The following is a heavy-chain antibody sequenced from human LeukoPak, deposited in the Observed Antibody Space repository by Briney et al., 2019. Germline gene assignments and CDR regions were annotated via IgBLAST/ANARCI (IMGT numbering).Heavy chain of an antibody. CDR1: DGSINTISDY. J-gene: IGHJ5*02. D-gene: IGHD3-3*01. Sequence: SETLSLTCSVSDGSINTISDYWGWVRQPPGKGLEWIGEINHSGSTNYNPSLKSRVTISVDTSKNQFSLKLSSVTAADTAVYYCARDLPTYYDFWSGYSAVWFDPWGQGTLVTVSS. V-gene: IGHV4-39*07. CDR3: ARDLPTYYDFWSGYSAVWFDP. CDR2: INHSGST.